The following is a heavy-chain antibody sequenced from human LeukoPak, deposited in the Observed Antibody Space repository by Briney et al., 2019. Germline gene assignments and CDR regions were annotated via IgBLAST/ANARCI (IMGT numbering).Heavy chain of an antibody. V-gene: IGHV1-69*13. Sequence: SVKVSCKASGGTFSSYTVSWVRQAPGQGLEWMGGFIPIFGTANYAQKFQGRVTITADESTNTAYMELSSLRSEDTAVYYCAADPHYDILTGYSPSYWGQGTLVTVSS. CDR1: GGTFSSYT. CDR2: FIPIFGTA. CDR3: AADPHYDILTGYSPSY. D-gene: IGHD3-9*01. J-gene: IGHJ4*02.